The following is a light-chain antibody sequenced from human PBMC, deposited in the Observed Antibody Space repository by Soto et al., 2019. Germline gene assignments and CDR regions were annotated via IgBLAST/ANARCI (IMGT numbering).Light chain of an antibody. CDR3: QQYNTYPFS. CDR2: LAS. V-gene: IGKV1-5*03. J-gene: IGKJ2*03. CDR1: QSIRNL. Sequence: DVQMTQSPYTLSASVGDSVNITCRASQSIRNLLAWYQQKPGKAPKTLIYLASTLETTVPSRFSGSGSGTEFTLTNSSLQSDDFATYSCQQYNTYPFSFGQGTKLEIK.